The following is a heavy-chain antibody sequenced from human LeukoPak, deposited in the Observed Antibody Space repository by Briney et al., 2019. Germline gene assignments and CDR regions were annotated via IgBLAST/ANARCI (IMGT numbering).Heavy chain of an antibody. V-gene: IGHV3-74*01. J-gene: IGHJ4*02. D-gene: IGHD6-6*01. CDR3: ARRTMAAPGLRY. CDR1: GFTFSIYW. Sequence: GGSLRLSCAASGFTFSIYWIHWVRQAPGKGLVWVSRINTDGSSTSYADSVKGRFTISRDNAKNTLYLQMNSLRAEDTAVYYCARRTMAAPGLRYRGQGTLVTVSS. CDR2: INTDGSST.